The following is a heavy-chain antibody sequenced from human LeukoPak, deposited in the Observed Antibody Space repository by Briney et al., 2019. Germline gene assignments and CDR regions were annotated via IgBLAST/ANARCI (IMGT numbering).Heavy chain of an antibody. CDR3: VRVGGAFDI. J-gene: IGHJ3*02. CDR2: IKQDGSEK. V-gene: IGHV3-7*01. D-gene: IGHD3-16*01. CDR1: GFTFSSYW. Sequence: PGGSLRLSCAASGFTFSSYWMSWVRQAPGKGLEWVANIKQDGSEKYYVDSVKGRFTVSRDNAKNSLYLQMNSLRAEDTAVYYFVRVGGAFDIWGQGTMVTVSS.